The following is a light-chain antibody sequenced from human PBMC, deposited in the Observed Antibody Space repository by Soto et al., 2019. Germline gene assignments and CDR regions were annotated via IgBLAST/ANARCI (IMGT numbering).Light chain of an antibody. CDR3: SSYTSSSTLV. CDR2: EVT. J-gene: IGLJ3*02. V-gene: IGLV2-14*01. Sequence: QAVVTQPVSVSGSPGQSITISCTGTSSDVGGYKYVSWYQQHPGKAPKLMIYEVTNRPSGVSNRFSGSKSGNTASLTISRLQAEDEADYYCSSYTSSSTLVFGGGTKLTVL. CDR1: SSDVGGYKY.